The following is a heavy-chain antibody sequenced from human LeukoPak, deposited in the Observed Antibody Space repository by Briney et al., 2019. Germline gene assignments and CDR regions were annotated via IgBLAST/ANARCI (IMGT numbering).Heavy chain of an antibody. CDR2: IIDSDNNT. Sequence: PGGSLRLSCAASGFTFSSYAMTWVRQAPGKGLEWVSSIIDSDNNTYYADSVKGRFTISRDNSKNTLYLQMNSLRAEDTAVYYCAKGSYDFWSGYFNWFDPWGQGTLVTVSS. CDR1: GFTFSSYA. CDR3: AKGSYDFWSGYFNWFDP. J-gene: IGHJ5*02. V-gene: IGHV3-23*01. D-gene: IGHD3-3*01.